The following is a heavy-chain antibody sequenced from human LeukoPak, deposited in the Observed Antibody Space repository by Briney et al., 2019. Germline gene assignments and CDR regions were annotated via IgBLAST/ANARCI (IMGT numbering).Heavy chain of an antibody. V-gene: IGHV3-7*01. CDR1: GFTFSKYW. Sequence: GGSLRLSCAASGFTFSKYWMSWVRQAPGKGLEWVANIKEDGSEKYYVDAVKGRFTISRDNAKNSLSLQMNSLRTEDTAVYYCSNHGNRNFENWGQGALVTVSS. J-gene: IGHJ4*02. D-gene: IGHD1-14*01. CDR2: IKEDGSEK. CDR3: SNHGNRNFEN.